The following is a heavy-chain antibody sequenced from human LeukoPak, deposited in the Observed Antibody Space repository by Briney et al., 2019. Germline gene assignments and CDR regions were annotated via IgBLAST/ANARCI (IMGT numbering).Heavy chain of an antibody. CDR2: IKQDGSEK. CDR1: GFTFSNYW. CDR3: ARETRYYFDY. J-gene: IGHJ4*02. D-gene: IGHD2-2*01. V-gene: IGHV3-7*01. Sequence: GGSLRLSCAASGFTFSNYWLTWVRQAPGQGLEWVANIKQDGSEKHYVDSVKGRFTISRDNAKNSLYLQMNSLRAEDTAVYYCARETRYYFDYWGQGTLVTVSS.